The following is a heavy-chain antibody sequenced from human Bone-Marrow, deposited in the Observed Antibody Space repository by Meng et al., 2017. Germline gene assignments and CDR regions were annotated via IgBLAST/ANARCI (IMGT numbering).Heavy chain of an antibody. Sequence: SGPTLVKPTQTLTLTCTFPGFSLSTSGMCVSWVRQPPGKALEWLALIDWDDDKYYSTSLKTRLTISKDTSKNQVVLTMTNMDPVDTATYYCARVRYYYGSGSLPYYFDYWGQGTLVTVST. CDR2: IDWDDDK. J-gene: IGHJ4*02. D-gene: IGHD3-10*01. CDR1: GFSLSTSGMC. CDR3: ARVRYYYGSGSLPYYFDY. V-gene: IGHV2-70*20.